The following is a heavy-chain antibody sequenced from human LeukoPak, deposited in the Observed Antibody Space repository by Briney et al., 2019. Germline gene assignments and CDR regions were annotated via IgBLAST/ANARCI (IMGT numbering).Heavy chain of an antibody. CDR1: GFTFSSHW. CDR2: IKQDGSEK. J-gene: IGHJ6*02. CDR3: ARDTPRGYDFWSGYYPSYYYGMDV. Sequence: GGSLRLSCAASGFTFSSHWMSWVRQAPGKGLEWVANIKQDGSEKYYVDSVKGRFTISRDNAKNSLYLQMNSLRAEDTAVYYCARDTPRGYDFWSGYYPSYYYGMDVWGQGTTVTVSS. D-gene: IGHD3-3*01. V-gene: IGHV3-7*01.